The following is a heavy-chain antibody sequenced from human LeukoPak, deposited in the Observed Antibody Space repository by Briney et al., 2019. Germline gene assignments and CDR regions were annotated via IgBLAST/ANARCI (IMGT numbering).Heavy chain of an antibody. CDR2: INAGNGNT. V-gene: IGHV1-3*01. Sequence: ASVKDSCKASGYTFTSYAMHWVRQAPGQRLEWMGWINAGNGNTKYSQKFQGRVTITRDTSASTDYMELSSLRSEDTAVYYWARDRWGRSILSYWGQGTLVTVSS. CDR1: GYTFTSYA. CDR3: ARDRWGRSILSY. D-gene: IGHD3-9*01. J-gene: IGHJ4*02.